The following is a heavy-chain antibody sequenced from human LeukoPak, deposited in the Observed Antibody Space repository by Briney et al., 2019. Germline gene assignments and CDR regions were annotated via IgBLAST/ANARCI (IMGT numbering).Heavy chain of an antibody. J-gene: IGHJ4*02. D-gene: IGHD3-22*01. Sequence: GGSLRLSCAASGFTFSSYAMNWVRQAPGKGLEWVSGISGGGGGTYYADSVKGRFTISRDNSKNTLYLQMNSLRAEDTAVYYCAKDSRVRGDKSGYSDYCGQGALVTVSS. CDR3: AKDSRVRGDKSGYSDY. V-gene: IGHV3-23*01. CDR2: ISGGGGGT. CDR1: GFTFSSYA.